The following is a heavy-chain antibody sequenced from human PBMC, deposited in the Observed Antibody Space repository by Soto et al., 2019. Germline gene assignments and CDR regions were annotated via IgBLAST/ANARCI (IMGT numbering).Heavy chain of an antibody. CDR3: TTALSGYYFWDFDY. CDR2: IKSKTDGGTT. D-gene: IGHD3-22*01. Sequence: GGSLRLSCAASGFTFSNAWMSWVRQAPGKGLEWVGRIKSKTDGGTTDYAAPVKGRFTISRDDSKNTLYLQMNSLKTEDTAVYYCTTALSGYYFWDFDYWGQGTLVTVSS. CDR1: GFTFSNAW. J-gene: IGHJ4*02. V-gene: IGHV3-15*01.